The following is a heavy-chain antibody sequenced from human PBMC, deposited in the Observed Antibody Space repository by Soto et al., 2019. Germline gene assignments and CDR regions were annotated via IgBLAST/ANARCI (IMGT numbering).Heavy chain of an antibody. Sequence: SETLSLTCTVSGASLSSISYYWGWIRQPPGKGLEWVGSIFFTGNIYYNPSLKSRVTISVDTSRNQFSLMVNSVTAADTAVYYCASRHCSGGSCYNPAFDSWGQRALVALCS. CDR2: IFFTGNI. D-gene: IGHD2-15*01. CDR1: GASLSSISYY. J-gene: IGHJ4*02. V-gene: IGHV4-39*01. CDR3: ASRHCSGGSCYNPAFDS.